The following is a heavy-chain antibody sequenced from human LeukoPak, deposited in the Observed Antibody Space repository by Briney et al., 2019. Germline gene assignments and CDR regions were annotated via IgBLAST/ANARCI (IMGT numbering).Heavy chain of an antibody. D-gene: IGHD3-16*01. V-gene: IGHV3-30*18. CDR1: GFTFSDYA. CDR2: ITYDGSSE. J-gene: IGHJ4*02. CDR3: AKRGDGGHKSLEY. Sequence: PGGSLRLSCTASGFTFSDYAMSWVRQAPGKGLEWVATITYDGSSEYYADSVKDRFTVSRDNSKNTLYLQMSSLKTEDTAVYYCAKRGDGGHKSLEYWGQGTLVIVSS.